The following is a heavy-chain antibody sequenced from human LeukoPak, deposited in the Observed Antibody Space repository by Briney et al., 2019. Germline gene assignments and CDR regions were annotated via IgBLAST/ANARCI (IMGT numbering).Heavy chain of an antibody. CDR1: GYTFTSYP. CDR3: ARHDLYSGSGY. D-gene: IGHD1-26*01. J-gene: IGHJ4*02. V-gene: IGHV5-51*01. Sequence: GVSLKISCKASGYTFTSYPIAWVRQMPGKGLEWMGIIYPGASDTRYSPSFQGQVTMSADKSIITAYLRWSSLRASDTAMYYCARHDLYSGSGYWGQGTRVIVSS. CDR2: IYPGASDT.